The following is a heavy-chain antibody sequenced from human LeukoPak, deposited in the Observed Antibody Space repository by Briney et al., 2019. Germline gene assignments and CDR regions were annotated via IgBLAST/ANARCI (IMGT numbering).Heavy chain of an antibody. CDR2: ISTSGST. J-gene: IGHJ5*02. CDR3: ARDRTGTTNWFDP. D-gene: IGHD1-14*01. Sequence: SETLSLTCTVSGGSISSYYWSWIRQPAGKGLEWIGRISTSGSTHYSPSLKSRVTMSVDTSENQVSLKLRSVTAADTAVYYCARDRTGTTNWFDPWGQGTLVTVSS. V-gene: IGHV4-4*07. CDR1: GGSISSYY.